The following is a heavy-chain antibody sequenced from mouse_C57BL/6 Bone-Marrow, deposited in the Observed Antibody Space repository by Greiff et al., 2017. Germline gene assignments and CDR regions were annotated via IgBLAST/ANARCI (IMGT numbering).Heavy chain of an antibody. J-gene: IGHJ4*01. CDR2: IDPSDSYT. Sequence: VQLQQSGAELVRPGTSVKLSCKASGYTFTSYWMHWVKQRPGQGLEWIGVIDPSDSYTNYNQKFKGKATLTVDTSYSTAYMQLSSLTSEDSAVYYCANPTLDYWGQGTSVTVSS. CDR3: ANPTLDY. CDR1: GYTFTSYW. V-gene: IGHV1-59*01. D-gene: IGHD1-1*01.